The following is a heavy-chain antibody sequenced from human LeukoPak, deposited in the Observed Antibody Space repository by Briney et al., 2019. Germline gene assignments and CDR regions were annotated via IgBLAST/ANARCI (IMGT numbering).Heavy chain of an antibody. CDR3: ARGKYSSLDY. D-gene: IGHD6-13*01. CDR1: GGSFSGYC. V-gene: IGHV4-34*01. CDR2: INHSGST. Sequence: SETLSLTCAVYGGSFSGYCWSWIRQPPGKGLEWIGEINHSGSTNYNPSLKSRVTISVDTSKNQFSLKLSSVTAADTAVYYCARGKYSSLDYWGQGTLVTVSS. J-gene: IGHJ4*02.